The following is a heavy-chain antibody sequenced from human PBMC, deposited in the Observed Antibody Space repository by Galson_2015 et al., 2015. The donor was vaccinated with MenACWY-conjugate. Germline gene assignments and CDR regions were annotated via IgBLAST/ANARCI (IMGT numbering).Heavy chain of an antibody. V-gene: IGHV3-74*01. D-gene: IGHD2-2*01. CDR1: GFTFSSYW. CDR3: ARGLPAAPDDYFDS. CDR2: INSDGSTT. Sequence: SLRLSCAASGFTFSSYWMHWVRQVPGKGLVWVSRINSDGSTTTYADSVKGRFTISRDNAKNTLYLQMNSLRAEDTAVYYCARGLPAAPDDYFDSWGQGTLVTVSS. J-gene: IGHJ4*02.